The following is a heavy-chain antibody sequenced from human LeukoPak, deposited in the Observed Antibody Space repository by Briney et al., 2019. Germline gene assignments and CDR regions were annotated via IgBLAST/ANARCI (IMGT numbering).Heavy chain of an antibody. V-gene: IGHV4-59*01. Sequence: SETLSLTCSVSGGSFSSYLWSWIRQPPGKGLEWIGYISDTGSTNYNPSLKSRVTISLDTSQNQFSLKVTSVTAADTAVYYCARSRGLFWGQGTLVTVSS. CDR3: ARSRGLF. CDR2: ISDTGST. J-gene: IGHJ4*01. CDR1: GGSFSSYL.